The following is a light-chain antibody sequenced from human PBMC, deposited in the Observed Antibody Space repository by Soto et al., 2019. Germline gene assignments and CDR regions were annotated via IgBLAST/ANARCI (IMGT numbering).Light chain of an antibody. J-gene: IGKJ2*01. CDR1: QSISSW. CDR3: QQCNNYPYT. Sequence: DIQMTQSPSTLSASVGDRVAITCRASQSISSWLAWYQQKPGKAPKLLIYKASSLESGVPSRFSGSGSGTEFTLTISSLQPDDFATYYCQQCNNYPYTFGQGTKLEIK. V-gene: IGKV1-5*03. CDR2: KAS.